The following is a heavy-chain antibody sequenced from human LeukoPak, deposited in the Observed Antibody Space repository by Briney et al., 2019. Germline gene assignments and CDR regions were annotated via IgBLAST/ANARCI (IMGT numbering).Heavy chain of an antibody. CDR1: GGTFSSYA. CDR2: IIPIFGTA. Sequence: SVKVSCKASGGTFSSYAFYWVRQAPGQGLEWMGGIIPIFGTANYAQKFQGRVTITADESANTAYMNLSSLRSDNTAVYYCARTSGYCSGGNCYGSNWFDPWGQGTLVTVSS. D-gene: IGHD2-15*01. CDR3: ARTSGYCSGGNCYGSNWFDP. J-gene: IGHJ5*02. V-gene: IGHV1-69*13.